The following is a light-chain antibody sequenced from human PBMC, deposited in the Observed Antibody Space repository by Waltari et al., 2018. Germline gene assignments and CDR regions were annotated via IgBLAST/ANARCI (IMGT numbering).Light chain of an antibody. CDR1: QSVSSN. CDR2: DAS. V-gene: IGKV3-15*01. J-gene: IGKJ4*01. CDR3: QQYNSWPPLT. Sequence: EIVMTQSPATLSVSPGERATLSCRASQSVSSNLAWYQQRPGQAPRLLIYDASTRATGIPARFSCSVSGTEFTLTISSLQSEDFAVYYCQQYNSWPPLTFGGGTKVVIK.